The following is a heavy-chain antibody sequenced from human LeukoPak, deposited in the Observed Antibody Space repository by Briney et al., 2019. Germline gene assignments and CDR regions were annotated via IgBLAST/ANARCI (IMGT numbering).Heavy chain of an antibody. D-gene: IGHD1-26*01. CDR3: ARDRVGAHREPLMRANYYMDV. CDR1: GYTFTGYY. V-gene: IGHV1-2*02. Sequence: ASVKVSCKASGYTFTGYYMHWVRQAPGQGLEWMGWINPNSGGTNYAQKFQGRVTMTRDTSISTAYMELSRLRSDDTAVYYCARDRVGAHREPLMRANYYMDVWGKGTTVTVSS. CDR2: INPNSGGT. J-gene: IGHJ6*03.